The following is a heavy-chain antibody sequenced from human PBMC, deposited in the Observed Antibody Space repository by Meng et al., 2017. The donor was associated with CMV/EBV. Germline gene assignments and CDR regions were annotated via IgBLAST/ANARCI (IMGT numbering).Heavy chain of an antibody. D-gene: IGHD3-3*01. Sequence: GSLRLSCAVYGGSFSGYYWSWIRQPPGKGLEWIGEINHSGSTNYNPSLKSRVTISVDTSKNQFSLKLSPVTAADTAVYYCARGGLDFWSGYYPSRYYGMDVWGQGTTVTVSS. CDR3: ARGGLDFWSGYYPSRYYGMDV. V-gene: IGHV4-34*01. J-gene: IGHJ6*02. CDR1: GGSFSGYY. CDR2: INHSGST.